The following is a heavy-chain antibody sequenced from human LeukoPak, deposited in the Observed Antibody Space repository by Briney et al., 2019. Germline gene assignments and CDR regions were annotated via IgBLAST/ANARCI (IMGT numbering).Heavy chain of an antibody. CDR1: GFTFSSYA. CDR3: ATNVDTSDDY. CDR2: ISGSGGST. J-gene: IGHJ4*02. Sequence: GGSLRLSCAASGFTFSSYAMSWVRQAPGKGLEWVSAISGSGGSTHYADSVKGRFTISRDNSKNTLYLQMNSLRAEDTALYYCATNVDTSDDYWGQGTLVTVSS. D-gene: IGHD5-18*01. V-gene: IGHV3-23*01.